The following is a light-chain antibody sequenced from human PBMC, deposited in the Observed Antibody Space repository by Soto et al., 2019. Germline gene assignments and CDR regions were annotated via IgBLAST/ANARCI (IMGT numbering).Light chain of an antibody. CDR1: QSVSFN. CDR3: QQYNKWPPLT. CDR2: GAS. Sequence: EIVMTQSPATLSVSPGERATLSCRASQSVSFNLAWYQQKPGQAPRLLIHGASTRATGIPARFSGSGSGTEFTLIISSLQSEDFAVYYCQQYNKWPPLTFGGGTKVEIK. J-gene: IGKJ4*01. V-gene: IGKV3-15*01.